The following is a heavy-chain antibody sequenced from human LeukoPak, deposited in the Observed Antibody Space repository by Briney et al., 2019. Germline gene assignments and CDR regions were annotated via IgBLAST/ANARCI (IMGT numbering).Heavy chain of an antibody. V-gene: IGHV4-30-4*08. CDR3: ARRMTYYDILTGYPQPYYFDY. Sequence: SETLSLTXTVSGGSISSGDYYWSWIRQPPGKGLEWIGYIYYSGSTYYNPSLKSRVTISVDTSKNQFSLKLSSVTAADTAVYYCARRMTYYDILTGYPQPYYFDYWGQRTLVTVSS. CDR2: IYYSGST. J-gene: IGHJ4*02. D-gene: IGHD3-9*01. CDR1: GGSISSGDYY.